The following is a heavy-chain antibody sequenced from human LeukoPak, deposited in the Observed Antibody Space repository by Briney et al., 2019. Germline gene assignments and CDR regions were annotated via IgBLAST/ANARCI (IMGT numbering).Heavy chain of an antibody. D-gene: IGHD3-22*01. Sequence: GGSLRLSCAASGFTVSRNYMSWVRQAPGKGLEWVSVIYSGGGTYYADSVRGRFTISRDNSKNTVYFQMNSLRAEDTAVYYCARASFWFGDSGYYFDYWGQGSLVTVSS. CDR3: ARASFWFGDSGYYFDY. CDR2: IYSGGGT. V-gene: IGHV3-66*01. J-gene: IGHJ4*02. CDR1: GFTVSRNY.